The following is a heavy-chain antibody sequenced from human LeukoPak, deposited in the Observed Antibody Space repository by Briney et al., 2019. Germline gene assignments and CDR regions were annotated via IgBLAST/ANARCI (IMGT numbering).Heavy chain of an antibody. Sequence: GGSLRLSCAASGFTLSNYDMHWVRQAPGKGLEWVAFIRYDGTNKYYADSVKGRFTISRDNSKNTLYLQMNSLRAEDTAVYYCANSPGVVDYWGQGTLLTVSS. J-gene: IGHJ4*02. D-gene: IGHD3-3*01. CDR1: GFTLSNYD. V-gene: IGHV3-30*02. CDR2: IRYDGTNK. CDR3: ANSPGVVDY.